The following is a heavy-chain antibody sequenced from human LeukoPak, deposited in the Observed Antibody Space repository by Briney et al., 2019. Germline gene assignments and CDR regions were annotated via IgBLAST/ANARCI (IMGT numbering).Heavy chain of an antibody. V-gene: IGHV4-59*08. D-gene: IGHD4-23*01. J-gene: IGHJ2*01. CDR2: IYLTGGT. CDR3: VRLSVVSPHRYFDL. Sequence: SETLSLTCAVSGGSISGYIWSWIRQPPGKGLEWIAYIYLTGGTNYNPSLKSRATISLDSSKNQFSLQLSSVTATDTAIYYCVRLSVVSPHRYFDLWGRGTLVTVSS. CDR1: GGSISGYI.